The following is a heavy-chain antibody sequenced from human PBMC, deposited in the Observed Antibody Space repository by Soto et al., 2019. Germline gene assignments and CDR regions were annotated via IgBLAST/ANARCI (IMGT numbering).Heavy chain of an antibody. CDR3: ARDRRELQTNYFDY. CDR2: IWYDGSNK. CDR1: GFTFSSYG. D-gene: IGHD1-26*01. J-gene: IGHJ4*02. V-gene: IGHV3-33*01. Sequence: QVQLVASGGGVVQPGRSLRLSCAASGFTFSSYGMHWVRQAPGKGLVWVAVIWYDGSNKYYADSVKGRFTISRDNSKNTLYLQMNSLRAEDTAVYYCARDRRELQTNYFDYWGQGTLVTVSS.